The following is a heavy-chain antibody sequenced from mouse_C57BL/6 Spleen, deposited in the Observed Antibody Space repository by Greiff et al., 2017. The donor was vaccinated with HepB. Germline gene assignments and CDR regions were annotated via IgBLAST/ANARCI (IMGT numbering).Heavy chain of an antibody. CDR1: GYSITSGYD. J-gene: IGHJ2*01. D-gene: IGHD2-4*01. V-gene: IGHV3-1*01. CDR3: ARAGDYDSYYFDY. CDR2: ISYSGST. Sequence: EVQLVESGPGMVKPSQSLSLTCTVTGYSITSGYDWHWIRHFPGNKLEWMGYISYSGSTNYNPSLKSRISITHDTSKNHFFLKLNSVTTEDTATYYCARAGDYDSYYFDYWGQGTTLTVSS.